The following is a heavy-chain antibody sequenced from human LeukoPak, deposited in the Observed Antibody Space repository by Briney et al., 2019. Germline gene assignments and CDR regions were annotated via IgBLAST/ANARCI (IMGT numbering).Heavy chain of an antibody. D-gene: IGHD4-17*01. CDR1: GFTFSSYG. CDR3: AKGPYGDGGWYFDY. J-gene: IGHJ4*02. CDR2: ISYDGSNK. Sequence: GRSLRLSCAASGFTFSSYGMHWVRQAPGKGLEWVAVISYDGSNKYYADSVKGRSTISRDNSKNTLYLQMNSLRAEDTAVYYCAKGPYGDGGWYFDYWGQGTLVTVSS. V-gene: IGHV3-30*18.